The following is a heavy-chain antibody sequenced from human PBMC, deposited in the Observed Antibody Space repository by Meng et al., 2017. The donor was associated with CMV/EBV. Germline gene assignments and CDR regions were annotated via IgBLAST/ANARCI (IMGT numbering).Heavy chain of an antibody. CDR3: ARDNRRGGVDY. J-gene: IGHJ4*02. CDR1: GASVSRSKTY. D-gene: IGHD3-3*01. Sequence: LPCLVSFPGRVNTSEPSPFPCTVPGASVSRSKTYRDCIRQPPRKGLEWNGSIDYSGSTYYNPSLKSRGTISVDTSKNQFSLKLSAVTAADTAVYYCARDNRRGGVDYWGQGTLVTVSS. CDR2: IDYSGST. V-gene: IGHV4-39*07.